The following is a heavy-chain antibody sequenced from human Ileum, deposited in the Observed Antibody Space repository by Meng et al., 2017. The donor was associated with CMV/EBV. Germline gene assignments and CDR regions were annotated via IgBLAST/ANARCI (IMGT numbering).Heavy chain of an antibody. CDR2: ITSSSGTI. V-gene: IGHV3-48*04. CDR1: GFTFSSYS. D-gene: IGHD2-15*01. CDR3: ARGLQRGT. Sequence: GESLKISCAASGFTFSSYSMNWVRQAPGKGLEWVSTITSSSGTIYYADSVKGRFTIFRDNAKNSLHLQMNSLRADDTAVYYCARGLQRGTWGQGTLVTVSS. J-gene: IGHJ5*02.